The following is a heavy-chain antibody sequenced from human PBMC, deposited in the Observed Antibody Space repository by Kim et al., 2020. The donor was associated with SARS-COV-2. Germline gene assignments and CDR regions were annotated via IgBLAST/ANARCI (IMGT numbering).Heavy chain of an antibody. CDR1: GLNFGDYA. V-gene: IGHV3-49*03. D-gene: IGHD3-22*01. Sequence: GGSLRLSCTTSGLNFGDYAMSWFRQAPGKGLEWVAFIRSKRYGETTEYAASVKGRFTISRDDSKRIAYLQMNGLKTEDTAVYYCTSGPYYHDSAAYYHDYWGQGNLVTVSS. CDR3: TSGPYYHDSAAYYHDY. J-gene: IGHJ4*02. CDR2: IRSKRYGETT.